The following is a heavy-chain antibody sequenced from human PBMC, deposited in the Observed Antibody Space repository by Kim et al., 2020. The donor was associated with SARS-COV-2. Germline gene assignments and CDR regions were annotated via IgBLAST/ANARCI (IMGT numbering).Heavy chain of an antibody. V-gene: IGHV4-31*03. CDR2: IYYSGST. J-gene: IGHJ6*02. Sequence: SETLSLTCTVSGGSISSGGYYWSWIRQHPGKGLEWIGYIYYSGSTYYNPSLKSRVTISVDTSKNQFSLKLSSVTAADTAVYYCARAHLPKGSGSFVNYYYYGMDVWGQGTTVTVSS. CDR1: GGSISSGGYY. D-gene: IGHD3-10*01. CDR3: ARAHLPKGSGSFVNYYYYGMDV.